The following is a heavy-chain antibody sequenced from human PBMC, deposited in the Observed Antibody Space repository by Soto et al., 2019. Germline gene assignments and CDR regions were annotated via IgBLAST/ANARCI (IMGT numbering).Heavy chain of an antibody. V-gene: IGHV4-59*01. D-gene: IGHD6-19*01. CDR1: GGAIPSYY. Sequence: PSETLSRTCNVSGGAIPSYYWHWIRQPPGKGLEWIGYVYFSGSTKYNPSLKSRVTILVDMSKNQFTLRLTSVTSADTAVYYCSRERGAVASTADAFDIWGQGTMVTVS. CDR2: VYFSGST. CDR3: SRERGAVASTADAFDI. J-gene: IGHJ3*02.